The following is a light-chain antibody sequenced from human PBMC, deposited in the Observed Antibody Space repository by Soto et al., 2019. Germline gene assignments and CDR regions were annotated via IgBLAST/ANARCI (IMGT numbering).Light chain of an antibody. CDR3: SSARRDNTWV. CDR1: SSDIGASTF. Sequence: QSALTQPASVSESPGQSITISCTGTSSDIGASTFVSWYQQHPGKAPKLLIYEVSNRPSGISNRFSDSKSANTASLTISGLQAEDEADYYCSSARRDNTWVFGGGTKLTVL. CDR2: EVS. J-gene: IGLJ3*02. V-gene: IGLV2-14*03.